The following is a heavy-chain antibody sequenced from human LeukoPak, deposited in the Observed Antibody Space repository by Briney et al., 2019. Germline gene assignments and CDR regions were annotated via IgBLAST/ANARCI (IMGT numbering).Heavy chain of an antibody. V-gene: IGHV3-23*01. D-gene: IGHD3-9*01. J-gene: IGHJ4*02. CDR2: ITGSGDTT. CDR1: GCIFRNYA. Sequence: GGSLRLSCAASGCIFRNYAMSWVRQAPGKGLEWVSAITGSGDTTYYAESVKGRFTVSRDNSKNTLYVEMNTLRAEDTAVYYCAKWGDYDTLTGYYVSDFWGQGTLVTVSS. CDR3: AKWGDYDTLTGYYVSDF.